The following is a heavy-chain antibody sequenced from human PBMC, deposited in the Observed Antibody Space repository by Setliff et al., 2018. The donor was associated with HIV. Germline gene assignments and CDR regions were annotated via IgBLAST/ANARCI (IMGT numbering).Heavy chain of an antibody. J-gene: IGHJ6*02. D-gene: IGHD2-2*01. CDR3: ARERGYCSSTSCYAPYYYYGMDV. Sequence: ASVKVSCKASGGTFSSYAISWVRQAPGQGLEWMGGIIPILGIANYAQKFQGKVTITTDESTSTAYMELSSLRSEDTAVYYCARERGYCSSTSCYAPYYYYGMDVWGQGTTVTVSS. V-gene: IGHV1-69*10. CDR2: IIPILGIA. CDR1: GGTFSSYA.